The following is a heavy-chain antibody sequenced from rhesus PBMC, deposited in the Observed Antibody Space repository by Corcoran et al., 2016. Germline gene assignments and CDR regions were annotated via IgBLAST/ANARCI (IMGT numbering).Heavy chain of an antibody. D-gene: IGHD3-3*01. CDR2: ISGISGRT. V-gene: IGHV4-65*02. CDR3: ASTIWTQRRFDV. J-gene: IGHJ5-1*01. CDR1: GVSISSTNW. Sequence: QVQLQESGPGLVKPSETLSLTCAVSGVSISSTNWWSWIRQPPGKGLEWSGYISGISGRTYYNHSRKSRVTISKDSSKNQFALKVNSVTAADTAVDYCASTIWTQRRFDVWGPGVLVTVSS.